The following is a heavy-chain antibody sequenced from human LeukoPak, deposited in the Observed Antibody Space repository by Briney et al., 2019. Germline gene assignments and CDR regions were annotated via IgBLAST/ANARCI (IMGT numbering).Heavy chain of an antibody. CDR3: ARGYYYYMDV. Sequence: SETLSLTCSVSGDSITGYYWGWIRQPPGKGLEWIGNIYYTGNTYYNSSLKSRVTISVDTSKNQFSLKLSSVTAADTAVYYCARGYYYYMDVWGKGTTVTISS. V-gene: IGHV4-39*07. CDR1: GDSITGYY. J-gene: IGHJ6*03. CDR2: IYYTGNT.